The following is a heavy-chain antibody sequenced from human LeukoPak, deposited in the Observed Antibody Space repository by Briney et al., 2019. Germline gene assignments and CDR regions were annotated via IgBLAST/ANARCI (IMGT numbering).Heavy chain of an antibody. Sequence: GGSLRLSCAASGFTFSSYAMHWVRQAPGKGLEWVGVISYDGSNKYYGDSVKGRFTISRDNSKNTLYLQMNSLRAEDTAVYYCSSTADYYDSSGNLDYWGQGTLVTVSS. CDR1: GFTFSSYA. CDR3: SSTADYYDSSGNLDY. V-gene: IGHV3-30*04. J-gene: IGHJ4*02. D-gene: IGHD3-22*01. CDR2: ISYDGSNK.